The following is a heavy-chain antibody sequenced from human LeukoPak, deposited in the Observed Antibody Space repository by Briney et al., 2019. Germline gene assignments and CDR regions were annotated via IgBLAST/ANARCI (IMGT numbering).Heavy chain of an antibody. V-gene: IGHV4-59*11. CDR1: GGSISSHY. CDR2: IYYTGST. CDR3: ARFYDISGHPSRIDY. Sequence: ASETLSLTCTVSGGSISSHYWSWIRQPPGKGLEWIGYIYYTGSTSYNPSLKSRVTISVYTSKNQFSLKLSSVTVADTAVYYCARFYDISGHPSRIDYWGQGTLVTVSS. J-gene: IGHJ4*02. D-gene: IGHD3-22*01.